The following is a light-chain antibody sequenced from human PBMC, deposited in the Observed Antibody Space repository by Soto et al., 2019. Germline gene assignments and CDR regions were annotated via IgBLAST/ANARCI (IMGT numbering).Light chain of an antibody. CDR1: SSDIGSYNL. Sequence: QSALSQPASVFGSPGQSITISCAGSSSDIGSYNLVSWYQQHPGKAPKLMIFEVTRRPSGVSNRFSASKSGSTASLTISGLQAEDEADYYCCSYAGNSDVVFGGGTQLTVL. CDR3: CSYAGNSDVV. J-gene: IGLJ2*01. CDR2: EVT. V-gene: IGLV2-23*02.